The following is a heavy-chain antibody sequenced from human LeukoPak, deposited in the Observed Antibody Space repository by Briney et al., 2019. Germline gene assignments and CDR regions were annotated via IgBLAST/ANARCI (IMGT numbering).Heavy chain of an antibody. Sequence: ATVNLSHTASGYTLTIYNNSGVPQHPAQGLEWMGWITAHKGNTNYTQKLQGRVTMTTDTSTSTAYMELRSLRSDDTVVYYCARDGDCSSTSCYDLWGQGTLVTVSS. CDR2: ITAHKGNT. CDR1: GYTLTIYN. D-gene: IGHD2-2*01. J-gene: IGHJ5*02. V-gene: IGHV1-18*04. CDR3: ARDGDCSSTSCYDL.